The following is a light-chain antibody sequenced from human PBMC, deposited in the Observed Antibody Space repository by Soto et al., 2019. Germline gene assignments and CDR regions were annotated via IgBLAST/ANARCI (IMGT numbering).Light chain of an antibody. CDR2: LGD. Sequence: QSVLTQPPSASSTPGQTVTISCSGSTSNIGTFYVYWYQHLPGTAPKLLIYLGDQRASGVSDRFSGSKSGTSASLAINGLRSEDEADYYCAAWDDNLNAYVFGSGTKVTVL. CDR1: TSNIGTFY. J-gene: IGLJ1*01. CDR3: AAWDDNLNAYV. V-gene: IGLV1-47*02.